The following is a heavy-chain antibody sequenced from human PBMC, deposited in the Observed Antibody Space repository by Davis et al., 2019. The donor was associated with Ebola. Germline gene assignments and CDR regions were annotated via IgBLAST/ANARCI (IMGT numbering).Heavy chain of an antibody. Sequence: AASVKVSCKASGYTFTSYGISWVRQAPGQGLEWMGWISAYNGNTNYVQKLQGRVTMTTDTSTSTAYMELRSLRSDDTAVYYCAREITMITRGWFDPWGQGTLVTVSA. J-gene: IGHJ5*02. CDR2: ISAYNGNT. CDR3: AREITMITRGWFDP. CDR1: GYTFTSYG. D-gene: IGHD3-22*01. V-gene: IGHV1-18*01.